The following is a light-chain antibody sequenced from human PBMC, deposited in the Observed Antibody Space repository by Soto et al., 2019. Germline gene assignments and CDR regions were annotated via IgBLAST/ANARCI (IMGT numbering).Light chain of an antibody. CDR3: LQHNKYPYT. CDR1: QGIRKD. CDR2: GVF. J-gene: IGKJ2*01. V-gene: IGKV1-6*01. Sequence: AIQMTQSPSSLSASVGDRVTITCRASQGIRKDLGWYQQKPGKAPKLLIYGVFSLQGGVPSRFSGSGSGTDFTLTISSLQPEDFATYYCLQHNKYPYTFGQGTKLEIK.